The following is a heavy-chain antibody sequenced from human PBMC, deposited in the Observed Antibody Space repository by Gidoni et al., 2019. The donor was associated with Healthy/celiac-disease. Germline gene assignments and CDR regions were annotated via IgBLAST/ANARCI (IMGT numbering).Heavy chain of an antibody. V-gene: IGHV3-9*01. CDR3: AKDKEPMVRGVKDY. Sequence: EVQLVESGGGLLQPGRSLRLSCADSGCTFDDYAMHWVRQAPGKGLEWVSGISWNSGSIGYADSVKGRFTISRDNAKNSLYLQMNSLRAEDTALYYCAKDKEPMVRGVKDYWGQGTLVTVSS. CDR2: ISWNSGSI. CDR1: GCTFDDYA. D-gene: IGHD3-10*01. J-gene: IGHJ4*02.